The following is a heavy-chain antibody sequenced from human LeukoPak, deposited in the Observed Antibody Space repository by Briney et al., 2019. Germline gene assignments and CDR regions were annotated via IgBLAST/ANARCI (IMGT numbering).Heavy chain of an antibody. CDR1: GYTFTGYY. Sequence: GGSLRLSCAASGYTFTGYYMHWVRQAPGQGLEWMGWINPNSGGTNYAQKFQGGVTMTRDTSITTAYMELSSLRSDDTAVYYCARAVKGRWESDYWGQGTLVTVSS. D-gene: IGHD1-26*01. J-gene: IGHJ4*02. CDR2: INPNSGGT. V-gene: IGHV1-2*02. CDR3: ARAVKGRWESDY.